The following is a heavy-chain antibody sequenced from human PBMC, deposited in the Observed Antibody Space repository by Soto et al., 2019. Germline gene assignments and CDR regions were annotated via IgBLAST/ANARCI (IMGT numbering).Heavy chain of an antibody. CDR2: ISYSGST. D-gene: IGHD4-17*01. Sequence: QVQLQVSGPGLVKPSQTLSLTCSVSGDSISSGAYYWSWIRQHPGEGPEWVGYISYSGSTYYNPSLTSRVSISIDTSKNHLSLRLTSVTAADTAVYYCARDPTTVTKGAFDIWGQGTMVTVSS. J-gene: IGHJ3*02. V-gene: IGHV4-31*03. CDR3: ARDPTTVTKGAFDI. CDR1: GDSISSGAYY.